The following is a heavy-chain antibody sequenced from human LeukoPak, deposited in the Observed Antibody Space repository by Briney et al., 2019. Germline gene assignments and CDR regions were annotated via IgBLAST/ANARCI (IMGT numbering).Heavy chain of an antibody. Sequence: GGSPRLSCTASGFTFSSYSMNWVRQAPGKGLEWVSSISSSSSYIYSADSLKGRFTISRDNAKNSLYLQMNSLRAEDTAVYYCARSPPMVRGVIYYFDYWGQGTLVTVSS. CDR2: ISSSSSYI. J-gene: IGHJ4*02. D-gene: IGHD3-10*01. CDR1: GFTFSSYS. V-gene: IGHV3-21*01. CDR3: ARSPPMVRGVIYYFDY.